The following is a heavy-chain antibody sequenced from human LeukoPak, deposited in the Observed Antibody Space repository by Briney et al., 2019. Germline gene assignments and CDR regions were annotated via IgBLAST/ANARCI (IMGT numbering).Heavy chain of an antibody. CDR2: INSDGSST. CDR1: GFTFSSYW. V-gene: IGHV3-74*01. D-gene: IGHD2/OR15-2a*01. CDR3: ARGGPYYFRSPFDY. J-gene: IGHJ4*02. Sequence: GGSLRLSCAASGFTFSSYWMHWVRQAPGKGLVWVSRINSDGSSTSHADSVKGRFTISRDNAKNTLYLQMNSLRAEDTAVYYCARGGPYYFRSPFDYWGQGTLVTVSS.